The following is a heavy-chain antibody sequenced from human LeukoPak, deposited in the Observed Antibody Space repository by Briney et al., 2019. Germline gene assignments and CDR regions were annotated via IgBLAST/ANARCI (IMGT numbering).Heavy chain of an antibody. CDR1: GGSISSYY. V-gene: IGHV4-59*01. CDR3: ARDTFWSGTNWFDP. CDR2: IYYSGST. D-gene: IGHD3-3*01. Sequence: PSETLSLTCTVSGGSISSYYWSWIRQPPGEGLEWIGYIYYSGSTDYNPSPKSRVTISVDTSKNQFSLKLSSVTAADTAVYYCARDTFWSGTNWFDPWGQGTLVTVSS. J-gene: IGHJ5*02.